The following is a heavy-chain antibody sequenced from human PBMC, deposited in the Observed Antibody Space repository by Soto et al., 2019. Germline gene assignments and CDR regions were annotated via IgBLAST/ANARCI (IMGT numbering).Heavy chain of an antibody. CDR3: ARVLVATSDYYYYGMDV. J-gene: IGHJ6*02. CDR2: IIPIFGTA. CDR1: GGTFSSYA. Sequence: GASVKVSCKASGGTFSSYAISWVRQAPGQGLEWMGGIIPIFGTANYAQKFQGRVTITADESTSTAYMELSSLRSEDTAVYYCARVLVATSDYYYYGMDVWGQGTTVTVSS. V-gene: IGHV1-69*13. D-gene: IGHD5-12*01.